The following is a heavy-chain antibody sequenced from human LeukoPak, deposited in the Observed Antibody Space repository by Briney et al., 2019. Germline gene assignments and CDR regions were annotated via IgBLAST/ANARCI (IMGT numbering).Heavy chain of an antibody. CDR3: AKDGRLSSAVAGKGGGFDY. D-gene: IGHD6-19*01. Sequence: PGGSLRLFCAASGFTFSSYAMSWVRQAPGKGLEWVSAISGSGGSTYYADSVKGRFTISRDNSKNTLYLQMNSLRAEDTAVYYCAKDGRLSSAVAGKGGGFDYWGQGTLVTVSS. V-gene: IGHV3-23*01. CDR1: GFTFSSYA. J-gene: IGHJ4*02. CDR2: ISGSGGST.